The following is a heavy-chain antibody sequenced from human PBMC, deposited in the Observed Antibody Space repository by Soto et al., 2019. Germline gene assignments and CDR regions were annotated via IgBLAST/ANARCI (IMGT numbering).Heavy chain of an antibody. CDR1: GVPFISYA. Sequence: GASVKVSCKASGVPFISYAISWVRQAPGQGLEWMGGIIPIFGTPNYAQKFQGRVTITADESTTTAYLELSSLTSEDTAMYYCARGSHSPGIAVAGYYYWGQGTLVTVSS. D-gene: IGHD6-19*01. J-gene: IGHJ4*02. CDR2: IIPIFGTP. V-gene: IGHV1-69*13. CDR3: ARGSHSPGIAVAGYYY.